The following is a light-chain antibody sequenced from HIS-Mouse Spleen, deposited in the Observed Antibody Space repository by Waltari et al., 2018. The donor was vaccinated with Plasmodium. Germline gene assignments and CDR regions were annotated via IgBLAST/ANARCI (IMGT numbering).Light chain of an antibody. CDR1: ALPTKY. CDR3: YSTDSSGNHRV. CDR2: EDS. V-gene: IGLV3-10*01. J-gene: IGLJ3*02. Sequence: SYELPQPPPVSVSPGQTARITCSGDALPTKYAYWYQQKSGQAPVLVIYEDSKRPSGSPERFSGSSSGTMATLTISGAQVEDEADYYCYSTDSSGNHRVFGGGTKLTVL.